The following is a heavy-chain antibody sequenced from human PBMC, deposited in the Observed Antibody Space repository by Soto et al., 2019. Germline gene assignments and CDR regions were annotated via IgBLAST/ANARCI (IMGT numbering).Heavy chain of an antibody. D-gene: IGHD6-19*01. V-gene: IGHV4-61*01. Sequence: PSETLSLTCTVSVGSVSANSYYCNWIRLPPGKGLQWVGHIYHTCIIQYSPSFKSRVLISLDTPKNQFSLRLSSVTVADTAVYHCVRRSLSNFGSSGTKLCFDPWGQGAMVTVSS. J-gene: IGHJ5*02. CDR1: VGSVSANSYY. CDR3: VRRSLSNFGSSGTKLCFDP. CDR2: IYHTCII.